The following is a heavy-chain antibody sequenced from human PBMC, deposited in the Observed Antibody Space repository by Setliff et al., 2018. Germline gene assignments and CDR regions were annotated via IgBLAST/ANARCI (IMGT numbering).Heavy chain of an antibody. Sequence: EASVKVSCKTSGYAFTDNYIHWVRQAPGQGLEWMGWINPKTGGTNLAQKFRGWVSMTRDTSITTAYMELSRLTSDDMAVYFCARSDHLVVDGFDVWGQGTMVTVSS. J-gene: IGHJ3*01. CDR2: INPKTGGT. D-gene: IGHD3-16*01. CDR1: GYAFTDNY. V-gene: IGHV1-2*04. CDR3: ARSDHLVVDGFDV.